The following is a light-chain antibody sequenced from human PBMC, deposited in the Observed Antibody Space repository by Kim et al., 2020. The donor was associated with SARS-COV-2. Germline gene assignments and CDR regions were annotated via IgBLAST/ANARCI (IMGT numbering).Light chain of an antibody. CDR2: GKN. CDR3: SSRDSSTNHGV. J-gene: IGLJ2*01. Sequence: SSELTQDPAVSVALGQTVRITCQGDSLRSYYASWYQQKPGQAPVLVFYGKNNRPSGIPDRFSGSTSGNTASLTITGAQTEDDADYYCSSRDSSTNHGVFGGGTQLTVL. V-gene: IGLV3-19*01. CDR1: SLRSYY.